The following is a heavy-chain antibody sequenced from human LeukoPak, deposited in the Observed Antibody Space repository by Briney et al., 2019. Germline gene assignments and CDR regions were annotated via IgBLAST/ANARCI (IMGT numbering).Heavy chain of an antibody. CDR1: RFSFSNYG. J-gene: IGHJ4*02. CDR2: ITGGGGST. CDR3: AKVAGYCTNGVCYYFDY. D-gene: IGHD2-8*01. Sequence: GGSLRLPCAASRFSFSNYGMSWIRQAPGKGLEWVSSITGGGGSTYYADSVRGRFTISRDNSKNTLYLQMNSLRAEDAAVYYCAKVAGYCTNGVCYYFDYWGQGTLVTVSS. V-gene: IGHV3-23*01.